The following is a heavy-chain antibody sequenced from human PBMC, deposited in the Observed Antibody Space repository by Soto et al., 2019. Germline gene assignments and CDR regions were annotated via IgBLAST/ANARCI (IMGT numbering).Heavy chain of an antibody. D-gene: IGHD2-2*01. CDR1: GITFSNAW. CDR2: IKSITDGGTT. J-gene: IGHJ6*02. V-gene: IGHV3-15*01. Sequence: GGSLGLSCAASGITFSNAWMTWVRQAPGKGLEWVGRIKSITDGGTTDYAAPVKGRFTISRDDSKDTLYLQMNNLRTEDTAVYHCTTDSADIVVVPATFGMDVWGQGTTVTVSS. CDR3: TTDSADIVVVPATFGMDV.